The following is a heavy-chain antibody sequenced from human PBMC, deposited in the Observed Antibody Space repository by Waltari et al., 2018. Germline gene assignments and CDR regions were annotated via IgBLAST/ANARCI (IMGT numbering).Heavy chain of an antibody. CDR1: GYNFTSHY. CDR2: VNPNDGTI. V-gene: IGHV1-46*01. D-gene: IGHD2-8*01. J-gene: IGHJ5*02. CDR3: ARVGLMLSNSRGGWFDP. Sequence: QVQLVQSGAEVKKPGASVKVSCKASGYNFTSHYIHWVRQAPGQGLEWMSRVNPNDGTIKYAQKCQDRVTMTSDTSTSTVYVELRNLRSEDTAVYYCARVGLMLSNSRGGWFDPWGQGTLVTVFS.